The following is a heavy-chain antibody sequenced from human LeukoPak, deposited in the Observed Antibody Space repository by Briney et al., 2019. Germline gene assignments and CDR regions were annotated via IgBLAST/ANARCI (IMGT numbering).Heavy chain of an antibody. CDR3: AKDFYSGSYYYFDY. CDR1: GFTFSSCA. D-gene: IGHD1-26*01. J-gene: IGHJ4*02. Sequence: GGSLRLSCAASGFTFSSCAMNWVRQAPGTGLEWVSSISGSGDNTYYADSAKGRFTISRDNSKNMLYLQMNSLRGEDTALYYCAKDFYSGSYYYFDYWGQGTLVTVSS. V-gene: IGHV3-23*01. CDR2: ISGSGDNT.